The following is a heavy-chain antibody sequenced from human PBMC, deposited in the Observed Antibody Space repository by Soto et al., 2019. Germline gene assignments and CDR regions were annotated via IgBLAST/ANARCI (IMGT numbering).Heavy chain of an antibody. CDR1: GFTFSNYV. J-gene: IGHJ4*02. V-gene: IGHV3-23*01. Sequence: EVQLLESGGGLVQPGGSLRLSCAASGFTFSNYVMNWVRQAHGKGLEWVSVISGSVGSTHYTDSVKGRFTISRDNSKNTLYLQMNSLRAEDTAVYYCAKADGAAFTGTRINDFDNWGQGTLVTVSS. D-gene: IGHD6-13*01. CDR2: ISGSVGST. CDR3: AKADGAAFTGTRINDFDN.